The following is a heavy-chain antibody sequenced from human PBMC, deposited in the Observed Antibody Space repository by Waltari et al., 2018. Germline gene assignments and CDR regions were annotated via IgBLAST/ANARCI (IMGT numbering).Heavy chain of an antibody. CDR2: IWDDGSNK. Sequence: QVQLVESGGGVVQPGRSLRLSCAASGFTFSSHGMHWVRQAPGKGLEWVAVIWDDGSNKYYADSVKGRFTISRDNSKNTLYLQMNSLRVEDTAVYYCAGSIAVAGTLDYWGQGTLVTVSS. V-gene: IGHV3-33*01. J-gene: IGHJ4*02. CDR3: AGSIAVAGTLDY. D-gene: IGHD6-19*01. CDR1: GFTFSSHG.